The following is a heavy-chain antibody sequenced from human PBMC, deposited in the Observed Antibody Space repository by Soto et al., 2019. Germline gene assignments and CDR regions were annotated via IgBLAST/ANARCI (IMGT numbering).Heavy chain of an antibody. Sequence: PGGSLRLSCAASGFTVSSNYMSWVRQAPGKGLEWVSVIYSGGSTYYADSVKGRFTISRDNSKNTLYLQMNSLRAEDTAVYYCAKGERITMVRGVIINYYYGMDVWGQGTTVTVSS. V-gene: IGHV3-53*01. CDR2: IYSGGST. D-gene: IGHD3-10*01. CDR3: AKGERITMVRGVIINYYYGMDV. CDR1: GFTVSSNY. J-gene: IGHJ6*02.